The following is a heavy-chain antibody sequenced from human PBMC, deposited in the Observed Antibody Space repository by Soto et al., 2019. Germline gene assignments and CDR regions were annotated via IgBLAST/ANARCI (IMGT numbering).Heavy chain of an antibody. D-gene: IGHD7-27*01. CDR3: ARLVTGPYWYFDL. CDR1: GGSISGTSYYY. J-gene: IGHJ2*01. CDR2: IYYSGST. V-gene: IGHV4-39*01. Sequence: LQLQESGPGLVKPSETLSLSCTVSGGSISGTSYYYWGWIRQTPGKGLEWIGSIYYSGSTYYNPSLKSRVTISVDTSKNQFSLKLNSVTAADTAVYYCARLVTGPYWYFDLWGRGTLVTVSS.